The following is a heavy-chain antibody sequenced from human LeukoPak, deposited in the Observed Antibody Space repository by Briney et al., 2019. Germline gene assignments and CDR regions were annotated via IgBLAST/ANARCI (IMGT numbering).Heavy chain of an antibody. D-gene: IGHD3-10*01. V-gene: IGHV1-18*04. CDR3: ARDGRFGEFLYYYYGMDV. Sequence: ASVKVSCKASGYTFTGYYMHWVRQSPGQGLEWMGWIGAYNGNTNYAQKLQGRVTMTTDTSTSTAYMELRSLRSDDTAVYYCARDGRFGEFLYYYYGMDVWGQGTTVTVSS. CDR2: IGAYNGNT. CDR1: GYTFTGYY. J-gene: IGHJ6*02.